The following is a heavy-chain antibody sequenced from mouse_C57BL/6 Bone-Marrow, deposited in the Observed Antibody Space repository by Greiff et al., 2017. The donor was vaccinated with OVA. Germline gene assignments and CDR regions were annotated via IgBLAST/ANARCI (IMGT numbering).Heavy chain of an antibody. V-gene: IGHV1-81*01. Sequence: VQLQESGAELARPGASVKLSCKASGYTFTSYGISWVKQRTGQGLEWIGEIYPRSGNTYYNEKFKGKATLTADKSSSTAYMELRSLTFEDSAVYFCARGLGRGDYFDYWGQGTTLTVSS. CDR2: IYPRSGNT. CDR1: GYTFTSYG. D-gene: IGHD4-1*01. CDR3: ARGLGRGDYFDY. J-gene: IGHJ2*01.